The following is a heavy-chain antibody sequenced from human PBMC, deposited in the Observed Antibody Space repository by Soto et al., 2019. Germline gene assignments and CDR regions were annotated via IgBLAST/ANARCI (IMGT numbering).Heavy chain of an antibody. CDR1: GFTFSSYG. CDR2: ISYDGSNK. V-gene: IGHV3-30*18. CDR3: AKGAVGFLFDC. D-gene: IGHD3-3*01. Sequence: QVQLVESGGGVVQPGRSLRLSCAASGFTFSSYGMHWVRQAPGKGLEWVAVISYDGSNKYYADSVKGRFTISRDNSKNTLYLQMNSLRAEDTAVYYCAKGAVGFLFDCWGQGTLVTVSS. J-gene: IGHJ4*02.